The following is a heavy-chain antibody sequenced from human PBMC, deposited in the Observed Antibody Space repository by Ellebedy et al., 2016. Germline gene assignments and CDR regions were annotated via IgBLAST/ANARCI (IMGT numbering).Heavy chain of an antibody. V-gene: IGHV4-59*08. CDR3: ARVGFVGVVHYFDY. D-gene: IGHD3-3*01. CDR1: GGSISSYY. CDR2: IYYSGST. Sequence: SETLSLTCTVSGGSISSYYWSWIRQPPGKGLEWIGYIYYSGSTNYNPSLKSRVTISVDTSKNQFSLKLSPVTAADTAVYYCARVGFVGVVHYFDYWGQGTLVTVSS. J-gene: IGHJ4*02.